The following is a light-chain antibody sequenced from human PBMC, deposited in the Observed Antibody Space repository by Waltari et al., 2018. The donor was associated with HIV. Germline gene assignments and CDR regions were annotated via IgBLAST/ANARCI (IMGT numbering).Light chain of an antibody. CDR2: SKN. CDR1: SSNIGSNT. Sequence: QSVLTQPPSASGTPGQRVTISCPGSSSNIGSNTVNWYQQLPGTAPKLLIYSKNQRPSGVPDRFSGSKSGTSASLAISGLQSEDEADYYCAAWDDSLNGMVFGGGTKLTVL. V-gene: IGLV1-44*01. J-gene: IGLJ2*01. CDR3: AAWDDSLNGMV.